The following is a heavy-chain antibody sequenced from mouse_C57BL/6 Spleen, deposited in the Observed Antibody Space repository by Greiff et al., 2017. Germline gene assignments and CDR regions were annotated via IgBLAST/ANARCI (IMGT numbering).Heavy chain of an antibody. V-gene: IGHV5-16*01. CDR1: GFTFSDYY. CDR2: INYDGSST. D-gene: IGHD1-1*01. Sequence: EVHLVESEGGLVQPGSSMKLSCTASGFTFSDYYMAWVRQVPEKGLEWVANINYDGSSTYYLDSLKSRFIISRDNAKNILYLQMSSLKSEDTATYYCARERIITTVVAHWYFDVWGTGTTVTVSS. J-gene: IGHJ1*03. CDR3: ARERIITTVVAHWYFDV.